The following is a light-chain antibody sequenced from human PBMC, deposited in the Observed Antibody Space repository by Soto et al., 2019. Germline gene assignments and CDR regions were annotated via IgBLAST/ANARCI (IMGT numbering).Light chain of an antibody. CDR2: AAA. J-gene: IGKJ3*01. CDR1: QGIRND. CDR3: LHYNSYPFT. V-gene: IGKV1-17*01. Sequence: IQMTQSPSSLSASVGDRIIITCRTSQGIRNDLAWYQQKPGKAPKRLIFAAASLQSGVPARFSGSGSGTEFTLTISSLQPEDFATYYCLHYNSYPFTFGPGTKVDIK.